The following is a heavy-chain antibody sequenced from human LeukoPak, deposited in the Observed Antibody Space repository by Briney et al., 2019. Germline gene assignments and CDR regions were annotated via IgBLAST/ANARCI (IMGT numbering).Heavy chain of an antibody. CDR1: GYTFTGYY. CDR2: MNPNSGNT. Sequence: ASVKVSCKASGYTFTGYYMHWVRQATGQGLEWMGWMNPNSGNTGYAQKFQGRVTMTRNTSISTAYMELSSLRSEDTAVYYCARGLGYSSSWYVRDYWGQGTLVTVSS. D-gene: IGHD6-13*01. J-gene: IGHJ4*02. CDR3: ARGLGYSSSWYVRDY. V-gene: IGHV1-8*02.